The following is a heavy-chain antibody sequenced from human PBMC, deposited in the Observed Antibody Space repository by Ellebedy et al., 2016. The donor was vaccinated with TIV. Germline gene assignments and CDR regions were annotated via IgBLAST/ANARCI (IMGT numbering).Heavy chain of an antibody. CDR3: ARDKPHNWFDS. V-gene: IGHV3-74*01. J-gene: IGHJ5*01. CDR2: TDIDGTNT. Sequence: GKSLKISCVASGFTFRNYWMHWVRQAPGKGLVWVSRTDIDGTNTLYADSVRGRFTVSRDNAKNTLYLEMNSLRAEDTAMYYCARDKPHNWFDSWGQGTLVTVSS. CDR1: GFTFRNYW.